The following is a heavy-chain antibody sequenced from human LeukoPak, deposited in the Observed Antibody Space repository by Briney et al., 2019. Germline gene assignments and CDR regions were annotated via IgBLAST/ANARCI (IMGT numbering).Heavy chain of an antibody. J-gene: IGHJ5*02. CDR2: INPNSGGT. V-gene: IGHV1-2*02. D-gene: IGHD2-15*01. Sequence: EASVKVSCKASGYTFTGYYMHWVRQAPGQGLEWMGWINPNSGGTNHAQKFQGRVTMTRDTSISTAYMELSRLRSDDTAVYYCARAFCSGGSCYHWGQGTLVTVSS. CDR1: GYTFTGYY. CDR3: ARAFCSGGSCYH.